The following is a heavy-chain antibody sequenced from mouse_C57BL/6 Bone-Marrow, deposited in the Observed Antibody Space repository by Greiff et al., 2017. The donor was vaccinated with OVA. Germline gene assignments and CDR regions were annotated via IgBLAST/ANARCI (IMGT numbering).Heavy chain of an antibody. CDR2: IYPGDGDT. CDR3: ARKSNYYYGSSGFAY. CDR1: GYAFSSYW. Sequence: QVQLQQSGAELVKPGASVKISCKASGYAFSSYWMNWVKQRPGKGLEWIGQIYPGDGDTNYNGKFKGKATLTADKSSSTAYMQLSSLNSEDSAVYFCARKSNYYYGSSGFAYWGQVALVTVSA. D-gene: IGHD1-1*01. V-gene: IGHV1-80*01. J-gene: IGHJ3*01.